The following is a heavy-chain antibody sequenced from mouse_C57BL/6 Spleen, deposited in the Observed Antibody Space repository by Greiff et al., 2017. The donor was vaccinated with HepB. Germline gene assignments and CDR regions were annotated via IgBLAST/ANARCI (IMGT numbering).Heavy chain of an antibody. CDR1: GFTFSSYA. D-gene: IGHD1-1*01. V-gene: IGHV5-4*01. J-gene: IGHJ1*03. Sequence: EVMLVESGGGLVKPGGSLKLSCAASGFTFSSYAMSWVRQTPEKRLEWVATISDGGSYTYYPDNVKGRFTISRDNAKNNLYLQMSHLKSEDTAMYYCARDGITTVSSDVWGTGTTVTVSS. CDR2: ISDGGSYT. CDR3: ARDGITTVSSDV.